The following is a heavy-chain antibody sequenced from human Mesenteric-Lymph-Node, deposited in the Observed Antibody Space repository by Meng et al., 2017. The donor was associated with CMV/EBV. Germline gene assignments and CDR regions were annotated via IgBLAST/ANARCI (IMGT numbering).Heavy chain of an antibody. CDR3: AREVDCTTGCYYSGDY. Sequence: GGSLRLSCATSGFTFSDYYMSWVRQAPGKGLEWVSSISSGSVNIHYVDSVKGRFTISRDNAKNLLYLQMNSLRAEDMAVYYCAREVDCTTGCYYSGDYWGQGTLVTVSS. J-gene: IGHJ4*02. CDR1: GFTFSDYY. CDR2: ISSGSVNI. D-gene: IGHD2-8*01. V-gene: IGHV3-21*01.